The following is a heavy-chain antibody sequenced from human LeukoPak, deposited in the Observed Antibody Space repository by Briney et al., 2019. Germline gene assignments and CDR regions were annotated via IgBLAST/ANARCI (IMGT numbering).Heavy chain of an antibody. CDR3: AHRRDDGLVDY. D-gene: IGHD4-17*01. V-gene: IGHV2-5*01. CDR2: IYWNDDK. Sequence: SGPTLVNPPQTLTLTCTFSGFSLSTREVGVGWIRQPPGKALEWLALIYWNDDKRYSPSLKSGLTITKDTSKNQVVLTMTNMDPVDTATYYCAHRRDDGLVDYWGQGTLVTVSS. J-gene: IGHJ4*02. CDR1: GFSLSTREVG.